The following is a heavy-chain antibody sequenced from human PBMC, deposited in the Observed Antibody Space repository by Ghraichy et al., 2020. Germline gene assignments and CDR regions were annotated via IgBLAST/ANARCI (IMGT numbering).Heavy chain of an antibody. Sequence: SETLSLTCTVTGGSISSYYWSWIRQTPGKGLEWIGHIYYSGSNNYNPSLKSRVTMSVDTSKNQFFLKLTSVTAADTAIYYCARVRPPYGSGTFAFDYWGQGTLVTVSS. CDR2: IYYSGSN. CDR1: GGSISSYY. V-gene: IGHV4-59*01. CDR3: ARVRPPYGSGTFAFDY. D-gene: IGHD3-10*01. J-gene: IGHJ4*02.